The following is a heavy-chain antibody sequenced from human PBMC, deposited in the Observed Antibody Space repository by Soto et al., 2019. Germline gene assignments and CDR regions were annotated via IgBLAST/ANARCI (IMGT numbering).Heavy chain of an antibody. D-gene: IGHD1-26*01. CDR1: RFTFTSYA. J-gene: IGHJ4*02. Sequence: EVELLESGGGLVQPGGSLRLSCVASRFTFTSYAMSWVRQAPGKGLEWVAAISASGGATIHADSVKGRLTISRDNSKNTLYLQMNSQRAEDTAVYYCAKDVEGGSLFRGAFDYCGQGTQVTVSS. CDR2: ISASGGAT. CDR3: AKDVEGGSLFRGAFDY. V-gene: IGHV3-23*01.